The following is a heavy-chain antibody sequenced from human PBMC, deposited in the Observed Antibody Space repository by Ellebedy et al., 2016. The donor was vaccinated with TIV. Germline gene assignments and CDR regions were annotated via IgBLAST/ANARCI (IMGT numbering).Heavy chain of an antibody. CDR3: AKGRGGGSDSSAPRYYFDS. CDR2: ISVRDGST. Sequence: GESLKISCAASGFTFSSYAMSWVRQAPGKGPEWVSVISVRDGSTYYADSVKGRFTISRDNSKNTLYLQMNSLRAEDTAVYYCAKGRGGGSDSSAPRYYFDSWGLGTLVTVSS. D-gene: IGHD6-25*01. CDR1: GFTFSSYA. J-gene: IGHJ4*02. V-gene: IGHV3-23*01.